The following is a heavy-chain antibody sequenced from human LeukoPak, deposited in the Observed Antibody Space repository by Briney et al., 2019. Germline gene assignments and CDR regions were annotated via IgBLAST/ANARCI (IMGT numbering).Heavy chain of an antibody. CDR1: GFTFSNYD. V-gene: IGHV3-23*01. J-gene: IGHJ4*02. Sequence: PGGSLRLSCAASGFTFSNYDMGWVRQAPGKGLEWVSVISAGGNNTLYADSVRGRFTISRDNSRNAVDLQMNSPRAVDTAVYYCGKRSTSLRGRGNYWGQGALVTVSS. CDR3: GKRSTSLRGRGNY. D-gene: IGHD2-2*01. CDR2: ISAGGNNT.